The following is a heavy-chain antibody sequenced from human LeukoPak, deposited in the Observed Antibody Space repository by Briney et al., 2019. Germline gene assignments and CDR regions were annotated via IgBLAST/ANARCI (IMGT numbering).Heavy chain of an antibody. CDR1: GGSISNYY. CDR2: IYYSGST. CDR3: ARDSPSYGSGSLDAFDI. J-gene: IGHJ3*02. V-gene: IGHV4-59*01. D-gene: IGHD3-10*01. Sequence: SETLSLTCTVSGGSISNYYWSWIRQPPGKELEWIGYIYYSGSTNYNPSLKSRVTISVDTSKNQFSLKLSSVTAADTAVYYCARDSPSYGSGSLDAFDIWGQGTMVTVSS.